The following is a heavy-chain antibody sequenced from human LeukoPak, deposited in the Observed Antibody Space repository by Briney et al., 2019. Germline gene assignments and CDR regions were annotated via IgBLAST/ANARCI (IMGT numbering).Heavy chain of an antibody. J-gene: IGHJ3*02. CDR1: GGSINSYY. CDR2: IYYSGST. CDR3: ARDVSAYYYDSSGRAFDI. V-gene: IGHV4-59*01. D-gene: IGHD3-22*01. Sequence: SETLSLTCTVSGGSINSYYWSWIRQPPGKGLEWIGYIYYSGSTNYNPSLKSRVTISVDTSKNQFSLKLSSVTAADTAVYYCARDVSAYYYDSSGRAFDIWGQGTMVTVSS.